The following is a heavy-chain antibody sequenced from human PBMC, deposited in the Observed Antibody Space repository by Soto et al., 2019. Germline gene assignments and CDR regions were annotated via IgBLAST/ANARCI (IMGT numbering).Heavy chain of an antibody. J-gene: IGHJ5*02. V-gene: IGHV1-18*01. CDR1: GYTFSNYG. Sequence: ASVKGSWKTSGYTFSNYGITWGRQAPGQPLEWLGWISLYSDGTNYAQKFQGRVSMTTDTSTTTAYMELRSLRSDDTAVYYCARVVPGAEAWFGPWGQGTLVTVSS. D-gene: IGHD2-2*01. CDR3: ARVVPGAEAWFGP. CDR2: ISLYSDGT.